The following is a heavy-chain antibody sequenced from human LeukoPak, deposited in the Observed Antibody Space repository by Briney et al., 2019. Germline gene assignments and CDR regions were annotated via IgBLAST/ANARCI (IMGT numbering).Heavy chain of an antibody. CDR2: IFYSGNA. V-gene: IGHV4-39*07. CDR1: GVSVSSNTYY. D-gene: IGHD6-13*01. Sequence: SETLSLTCTVSGVSVSSNTYYWGWIRQPPGKGLEWLGYIFYSGNAYYTPSLKSRVTISIDTSKNQFSLKLSSVTAEDTAVYYCARTAASTRSHKGYFQHWGQGTLVTVSS. CDR3: ARTAASTRSHKGYFQH. J-gene: IGHJ1*01.